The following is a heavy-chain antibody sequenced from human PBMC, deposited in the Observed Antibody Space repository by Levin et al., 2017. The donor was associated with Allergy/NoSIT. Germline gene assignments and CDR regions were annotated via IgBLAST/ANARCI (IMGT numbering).Heavy chain of an antibody. CDR3: ATWSSSWYRGGY. Sequence: ASVKVSCKVSGYTLTELSMHWVRQAPGKGLEWMGGFDPEDGETIYAQKFQGRVTMTEDTSTDTAYMELSSLRSEDTAVYYCATWSSSWYRGGYWGQGTLVTVSS. CDR2: FDPEDGET. J-gene: IGHJ4*02. D-gene: IGHD6-13*01. V-gene: IGHV1-24*01. CDR1: GYTLTELS.